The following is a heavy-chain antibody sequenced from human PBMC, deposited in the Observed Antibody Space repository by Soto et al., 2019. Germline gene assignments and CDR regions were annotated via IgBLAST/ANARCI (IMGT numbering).Heavy chain of an antibody. CDR3: ARAPMVRGVHYYGMDV. CDR1: GYTFTSYG. Sequence: QVQLVQSGAEVKKPGASVKVSCKASGYTFTSYGISWVRQAPGQGLEWMGWISAYNGNTNYAQKLQGRVTMTTDTPTSTADMELRSLRSDDTAVYYCARAPMVRGVHYYGMDVWGQGTTVTVSS. D-gene: IGHD3-10*01. V-gene: IGHV1-18*01. CDR2: ISAYNGNT. J-gene: IGHJ6*02.